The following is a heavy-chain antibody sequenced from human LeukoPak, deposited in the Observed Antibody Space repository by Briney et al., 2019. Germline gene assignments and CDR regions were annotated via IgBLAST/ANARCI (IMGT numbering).Heavy chain of an antibody. CDR2: INHSGST. CDR3: ARGGNYYDSSGYSYYFDY. V-gene: IGHV4-34*01. Sequence: PSETLSLTCAAYGGSFSGYYWSWIRQPPGKGLEWIGEINHSGSTNYNPSLKSRVTISVDTSKNQFSLKLSSVTAADTAVYYCARGGNYYDSSGYSYYFDYWGQGTLVTVSS. J-gene: IGHJ4*02. D-gene: IGHD3-22*01. CDR1: GGSFSGYY.